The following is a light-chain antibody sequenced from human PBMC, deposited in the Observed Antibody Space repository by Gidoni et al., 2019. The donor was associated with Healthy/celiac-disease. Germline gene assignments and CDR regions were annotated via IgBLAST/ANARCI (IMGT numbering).Light chain of an antibody. CDR3: QQRRT. Sequence: IVLTQSPATLSLSPGERATLSCRASQSVSSYLDWYQQKPGQAPRLLIYDASNRATGIPARFSGSGSGTDFTLTISSLEPEDFAVYYCQQRRTFGQGTKVEIK. CDR1: QSVSSY. J-gene: IGKJ1*01. CDR2: DAS. V-gene: IGKV3-11*01.